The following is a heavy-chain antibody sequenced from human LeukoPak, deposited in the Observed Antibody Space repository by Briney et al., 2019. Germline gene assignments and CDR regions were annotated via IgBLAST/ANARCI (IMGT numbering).Heavy chain of an antibody. CDR1: GFTVSSNY. D-gene: IGHD3-22*01. CDR3: ARGSDYYDSSGYYSDY. J-gene: IGHJ4*02. V-gene: IGHV3-53*01. CDR2: IYNDGST. Sequence: GGSLRLSCAASGFTVSSNYMSWVRQAPGKGLEWVSVIYNDGSTYYTDSVKGRFTISRDNAKNSLYLQMNSLRAEDTAVYYCARGSDYYDSSGYYSDYWGQGTLVTVSS.